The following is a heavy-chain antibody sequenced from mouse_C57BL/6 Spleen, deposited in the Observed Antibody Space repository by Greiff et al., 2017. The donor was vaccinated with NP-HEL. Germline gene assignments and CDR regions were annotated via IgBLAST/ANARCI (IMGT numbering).Heavy chain of an antibody. CDR3: PGNYGSSYYFDY. V-gene: IGHV6-3*01. CDR2: IRLKSDNYAS. J-gene: IGHJ2*01. CDR1: GFTFSNYW. Sequence: DVKLVESGGGLVQPGGSMKLSCVASGFTFSNYWMNWVRQSPEKGLEWVAQIRLKSDNYASHYAVSVKARFTISRDDSKSSVYLQMNNVTAEDTGIYYWPGNYGSSYYFDYWGQGTTLTVSS. D-gene: IGHD1-1*01.